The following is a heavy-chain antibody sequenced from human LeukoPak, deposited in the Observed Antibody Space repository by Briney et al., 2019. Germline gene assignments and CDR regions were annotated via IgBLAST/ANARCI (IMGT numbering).Heavy chain of an antibody. D-gene: IGHD2-2*02. Sequence: SEKVSRKASVGTFISYVISGVRQAPRQGGEWMGGIIPIFGTANYEQSFKGRVTITEDESMSTAYMELSSLRSEDTAVYYCARERGEYCSSTSCYNLDYWGQGTLVTVSS. CDR3: ARERGEYCSSTSCYNLDY. J-gene: IGHJ4*02. CDR1: VGTFISYV. CDR2: IIPIFGTA. V-gene: IGHV1-69*13.